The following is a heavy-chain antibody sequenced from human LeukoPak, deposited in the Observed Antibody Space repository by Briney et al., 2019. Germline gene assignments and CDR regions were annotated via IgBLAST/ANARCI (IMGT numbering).Heavy chain of an antibody. CDR3: ARGEGSSSDL. J-gene: IGHJ2*01. D-gene: IGHD6-6*01. CDR2: MNPNSGNT. Sequence: GASVNVSCKASGYSFTSNDINWVRQATGQGLEWMGWMNPNSGNTGYAQKFQGRVTITRNTSISTDFMELSSLRSEDTAVYYCARGEGSSSDLWGRGTLVTVSS. V-gene: IGHV1-8*03. CDR1: GYSFTSND.